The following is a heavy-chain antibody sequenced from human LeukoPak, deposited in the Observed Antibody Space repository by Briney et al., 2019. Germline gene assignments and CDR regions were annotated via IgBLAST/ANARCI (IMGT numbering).Heavy chain of an antibody. J-gene: IGHJ4*02. D-gene: IGHD5-12*01. CDR3: ARDRGYLVFDY. CDR2: IKEDGSEK. Sequence: PGGSLRLSCAASGFTFSFYWMTWVRQAPGEGLEGVANIKEDGSEKNYVDSVKGRFTISRDNAKNSLYLQVNSLRAEDTAVYYCARDRGYLVFDYWGQGTLVTVSS. V-gene: IGHV3-7*01. CDR1: GFTFSFYW.